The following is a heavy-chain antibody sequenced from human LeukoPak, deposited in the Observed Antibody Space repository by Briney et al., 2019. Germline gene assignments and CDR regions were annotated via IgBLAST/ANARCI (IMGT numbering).Heavy chain of an antibody. CDR1: GFTFSSYA. Sequence: GGSLRLSCAASGFTFSSYAMHWVRQAPGKGLEWVAVISYDGSNKYYADSVKGRFTISRDNAKNSLYLQMNSLRAEDTALYYCAKDIHPSIDLRFLEWNYFDYWGQGTLVTVSS. CDR2: ISYDGSNK. D-gene: IGHD3-3*01. V-gene: IGHV3-30-3*01. CDR3: AKDIHPSIDLRFLEWNYFDY. J-gene: IGHJ4*02.